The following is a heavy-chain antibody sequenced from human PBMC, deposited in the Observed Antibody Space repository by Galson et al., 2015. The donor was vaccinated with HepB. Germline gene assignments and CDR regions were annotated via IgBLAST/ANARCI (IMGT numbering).Heavy chain of an antibody. CDR2: IYPGDSAT. CDR1: GYDLSSYW. J-gene: IGHJ4*02. V-gene: IGHV5-51*03. D-gene: IGHD5-12*01. Sequence: QSGAEVKKPGESLKVPCKGSGYDLSSYWIAWVRQMPGKGLEYMGIIYPGDSATRYSPSFQGKVTISADTSNSTSYLQWSTLKASDTAMYFCASHKGYSGYYHWGKGTLVTVSS. CDR3: ASHKGYSGYYH.